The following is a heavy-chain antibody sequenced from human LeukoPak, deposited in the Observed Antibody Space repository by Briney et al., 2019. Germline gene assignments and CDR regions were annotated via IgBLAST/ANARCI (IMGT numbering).Heavy chain of an antibody. CDR2: INHSGST. CDR1: GFTFSYYS. V-gene: IGHV4-34*01. D-gene: IGHD6-6*01. J-gene: IGHJ6*02. CDR3: ASTRDYYYYGMDV. Sequence: GSLRLSCVASGFTFSYYSMNWARQPPGKGLEWIGEINHSGSTNYNPSLKSRVTISVDTSKNQFSLKLSSVTAADTAVYYCASTRDYYYYGMDVWGQGTTVTVSS.